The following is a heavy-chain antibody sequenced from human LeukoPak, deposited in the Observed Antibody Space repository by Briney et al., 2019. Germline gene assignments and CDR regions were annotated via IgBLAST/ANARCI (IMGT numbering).Heavy chain of an antibody. CDR3: AKDSGYCSSTGCSGY. CDR1: GFTFSSYA. D-gene: IGHD2-2*01. V-gene: IGHV3-23*01. CDR2: ISGSGGST. J-gene: IGHJ4*02. Sequence: PGGSLRLSCAASGFTFSSYAMSWVRQAPGKGLEWVSAISGSGGSTYYADSVKGRFTISRDNSKNTLYLQMNSLRAEDTAVYYCAKDSGYCSSTGCSGYWGQGTLVTVSS.